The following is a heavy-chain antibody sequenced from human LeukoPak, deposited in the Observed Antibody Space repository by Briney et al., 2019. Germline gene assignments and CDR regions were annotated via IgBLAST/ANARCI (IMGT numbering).Heavy chain of an antibody. Sequence: ASVKVSCKASGYVFTSYGISWVRQAPGQGLEWMGWISAYNGKTHYAQKLQGRVTMTTDTSTSTAYMELRSLRSDDTAMYYCARSSHRLYDYVWGSYESKDYWGQGTLVTVSS. CDR2: ISAYNGKT. CDR3: ARSSHRLYDYVWGSYESKDY. V-gene: IGHV1-18*01. D-gene: IGHD3-16*01. CDR1: GYVFTSYG. J-gene: IGHJ4*02.